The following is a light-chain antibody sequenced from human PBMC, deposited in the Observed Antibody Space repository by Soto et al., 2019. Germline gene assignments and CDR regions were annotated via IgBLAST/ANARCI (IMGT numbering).Light chain of an antibody. CDR3: ELYRSSPYT. J-gene: IGKJ2*01. V-gene: IGKV3-20*01. Sequence: EIVLTQSPGTLSLSPGERATLSCRASQSVSSSYLAWYQQKPGEATRLLIYGAYRRATGIPDRFSGRWSGTDFTLTISRLEAEDFAVYYCELYRSSPYTFGQGTKLEIK. CDR2: GAY. CDR1: QSVSSSY.